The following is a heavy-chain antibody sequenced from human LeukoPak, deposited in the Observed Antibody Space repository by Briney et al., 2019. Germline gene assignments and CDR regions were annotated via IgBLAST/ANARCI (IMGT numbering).Heavy chain of an antibody. CDR2: ISSSGSTI. J-gene: IGHJ1*01. CDR1: GFIFSSYE. Sequence: GGSLRLSCAASGFIFSSYEMNWVRQAPGKGLEWVSYISSSGSTIYYADSVKGRFTISRDNAKNSLYLQMNSLRAEDTAVYYCASEDYYDSSAYYYRNFQHWGQGTLVTVSS. D-gene: IGHD3-22*01. CDR3: ASEDYYDSSAYYYRNFQH. V-gene: IGHV3-48*03.